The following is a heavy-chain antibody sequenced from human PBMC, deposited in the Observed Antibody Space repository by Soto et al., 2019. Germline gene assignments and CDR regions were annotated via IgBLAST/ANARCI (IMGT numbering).Heavy chain of an antibody. D-gene: IGHD2-2*01. Sequence: GGSLRLSCVASGFTFSDFWMSWVRQAPGKGLEWVASIKQDGSDKCYVDSVKGRFTISRDNARNSLYLQLNSLRAEDTAVYYCVRGSLRYCSSSSCYVGFGYWGQGTLGTVSS. J-gene: IGHJ4*02. CDR3: VRGSLRYCSSSSCYVGFGY. V-gene: IGHV3-7*01. CDR1: GFTFSDFW. CDR2: IKQDGSDK.